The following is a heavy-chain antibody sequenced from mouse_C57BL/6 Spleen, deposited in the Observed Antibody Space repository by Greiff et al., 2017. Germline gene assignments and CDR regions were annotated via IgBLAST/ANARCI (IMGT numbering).Heavy chain of an antibody. D-gene: IGHD2-14*01. V-gene: IGHV3-6*01. Sequence: EVQVVESGPGLVKPSQSLSLTCSVTGYSITSGYYWNWIRQFPGNKLEWMGYISYDGSNNYNPSLKNRISITRDTSKNQFFLKLNSVTTEDTATYYCARDVGSYWYFDVWGTGTTVTVSS. CDR3: ARDVGSYWYFDV. CDR1: GYSITSGYY. J-gene: IGHJ1*03. CDR2: ISYDGSN.